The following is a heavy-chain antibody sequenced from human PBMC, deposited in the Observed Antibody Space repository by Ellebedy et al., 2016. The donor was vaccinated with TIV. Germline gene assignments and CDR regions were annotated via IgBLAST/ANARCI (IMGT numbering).Heavy chain of an antibody. CDR3: ARGETYYSGTSDYGFEY. D-gene: IGHD2-8*02. J-gene: IGHJ4*02. Sequence: GGSLRLSXAASGFTLGNYALHWVRQAPGEGLEWLALMSFDGSVRYYVDSVKGRFTISRDNSKNTLYLQMNSLGDEDTAVYFCARGETYYSGTSDYGFEYWGQGTLVTVSS. CDR1: GFTLGNYA. V-gene: IGHV3-30*04. CDR2: MSFDGSVR.